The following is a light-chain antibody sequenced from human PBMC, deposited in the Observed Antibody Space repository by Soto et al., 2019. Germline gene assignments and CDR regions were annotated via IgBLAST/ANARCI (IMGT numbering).Light chain of an antibody. V-gene: IGLV1-40*01. CDR1: SSNIGADYE. CDR2: GNT. CDR3: QSYDSTLKGCV. J-gene: IGLJ1*01. Sequence: QSELTQPPSVSGAPGQRVTISCTGGSSNIGADYEVHWYQQLPGTAPKLLIYGNTNRPSWVPDRFSGSKSGSSASLAITGLQAEDEAEYYCQSYDSTLKGCVFGTGTKVTVL.